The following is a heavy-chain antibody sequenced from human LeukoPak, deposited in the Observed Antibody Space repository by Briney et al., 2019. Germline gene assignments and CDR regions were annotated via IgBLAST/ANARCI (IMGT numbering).Heavy chain of an antibody. D-gene: IGHD3-22*01. CDR3: AKARVVGVSTGYYCDY. CDR2: ISGGGGST. J-gene: IGHJ4*02. CDR1: GFTFSSYA. V-gene: IGHV3-23*01. Sequence: GGSLRLSCAASGFTFSSYAMSWVRPAPGKGLEWVSAISGGGGSTYGGDSVKGRFTISRDNSKNTLNLQMNSLRAEDTAVYYCAKARVVGVSTGYYCDYWGQGTLVTVSS.